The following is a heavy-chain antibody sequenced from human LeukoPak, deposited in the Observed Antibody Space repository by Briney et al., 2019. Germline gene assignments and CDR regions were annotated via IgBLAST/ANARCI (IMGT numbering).Heavy chain of an antibody. D-gene: IGHD1-1*01. CDR2: INHSGST. V-gene: IGHV4-34*01. CDR1: GGSFSGYY. Sequence: SGTLSLTCAVYGGSFSGYYWRWIRQPPGKGLEWIGEINHSGSTNYNPSLKSRVTISVDTSKNQLSLKMSSVTAADTAVYYCTITTGTTLGLMDYWGQGTLVTVSS. J-gene: IGHJ4*02. CDR3: TITTGTTLGLMDY.